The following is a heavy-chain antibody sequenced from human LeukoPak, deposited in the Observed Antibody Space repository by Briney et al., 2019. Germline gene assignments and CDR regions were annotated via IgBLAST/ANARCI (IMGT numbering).Heavy chain of an antibody. CDR1: GFTFSSYA. V-gene: IGHV3-23*01. D-gene: IGHD2-8*01. Sequence: PGGSLRLSCAASGFTFSSYAMSWVRQAPGKGLEWVSAISGSGGSTYYADSVKGRFTISRDNSKNTLYLQMNSLRAEDTAVYYCAKVGTCTNGVCYRDTYYFDYWGQGTLVTVSS. J-gene: IGHJ4*02. CDR2: ISGSGGST. CDR3: AKVGTCTNGVCYRDTYYFDY.